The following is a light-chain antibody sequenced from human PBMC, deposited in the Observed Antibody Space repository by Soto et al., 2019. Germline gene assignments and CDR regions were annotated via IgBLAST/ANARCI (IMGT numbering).Light chain of an antibody. V-gene: IGLV2-14*01. Sequence: QSALTQPASVSGSPGQSITISCTGSRSEVGGYNYVSWYQQHSGKAPELMIYEVSHRPSGVSNRFSGSKSGNTASLTISGLQAEDEADYYCSSYTSSSTHVVFGGGTKVTV. J-gene: IGLJ2*01. CDR1: RSEVGGYNY. CDR2: EVS. CDR3: SSYTSSSTHVV.